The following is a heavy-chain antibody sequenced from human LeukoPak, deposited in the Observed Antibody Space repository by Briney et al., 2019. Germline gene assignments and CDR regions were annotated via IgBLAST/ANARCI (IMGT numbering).Heavy chain of an antibody. CDR3: VKDKTSGSYYYMDV. CDR2: ISWNRDSI. Sequence: LAGGSLRLSCVASGFTFGDYAMHWVRQAPGKGLEWVSGISWNRDSIGYADSVEGRFTISRDNAKNSLYLQMNSLRPEDTALYYCVKDKTSGSYYYMDVWGKGTTVTVSS. CDR1: GFTFGDYA. J-gene: IGHJ6*03. D-gene: IGHD3-22*01. V-gene: IGHV3-9*01.